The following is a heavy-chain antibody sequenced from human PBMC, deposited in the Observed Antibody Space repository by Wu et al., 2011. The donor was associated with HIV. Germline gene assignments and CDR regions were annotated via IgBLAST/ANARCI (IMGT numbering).Heavy chain of an antibody. Sequence: QVQLVQSGAEVKKPGSSVKVSCKASGGTFSSYAISWVRQAPGQGLEWMGGIIPIFGTANYAQKFQGRVTITTDESTSTAYMELSSLRSEDTAVYYCATKTXYYDSSGYPFDYWAREPWSPSPQ. CDR2: IIPIFGTA. CDR1: GGTFSSYA. D-gene: IGHD3-22*01. J-gene: IGHJ4*02. CDR3: ATKTXYYDSSGYPFDY. V-gene: IGHV1-69*05.